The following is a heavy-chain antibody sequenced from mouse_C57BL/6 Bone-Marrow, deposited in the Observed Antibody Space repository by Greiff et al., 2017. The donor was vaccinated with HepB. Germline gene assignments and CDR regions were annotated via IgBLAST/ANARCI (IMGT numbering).Heavy chain of an antibody. D-gene: IGHD2-2*01. V-gene: IGHV1-64*01. CDR1: GYTFTSYW. Sequence: QVQLQQPGAELVKPGASVKLSCKASGYTFTSYWMHWVKQRPGQGLEWIGMIHPNSGSTNYNEKFKSKATLTVDKSSSTAYMQLSSLTSEDSAVYYCERGGYDKGSHYFDDWGQGTTLTVSS. J-gene: IGHJ2*01. CDR2: IHPNSGST. CDR3: ERGGYDKGSHYFDD.